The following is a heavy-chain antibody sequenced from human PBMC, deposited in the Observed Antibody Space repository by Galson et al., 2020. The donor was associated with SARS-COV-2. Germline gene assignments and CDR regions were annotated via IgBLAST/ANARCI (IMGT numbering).Heavy chain of an antibody. CDR3: ARFYDSTNTVLVVDDAFDM. CDR1: AGTITVGGYH. D-gene: IGHD3-22*01. V-gene: IGHV4-31*03. CDR2: NYYDGRT. Sequence: SETLSPPCTVSAGTITVGGYHWTSIRQHPGKGLEWIVHNYYDGRTDYNPSLKSRISVSIDMSKNHFSLKLSSVTAADTAVYYCARFYDSTNTVLVVDDAFDMWGQGTMVTVSS. J-gene: IGHJ3*02.